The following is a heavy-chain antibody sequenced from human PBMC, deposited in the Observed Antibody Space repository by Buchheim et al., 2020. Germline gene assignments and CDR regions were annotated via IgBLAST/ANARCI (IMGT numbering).Heavy chain of an antibody. D-gene: IGHD1-26*01. J-gene: IGHJ4*02. V-gene: IGHV3-30-3*01. Sequence: QVQLVESGGGVVQPGRSLRLSCAASGFTFSSYAMHWVRQAPGKGLEWVAVISYDGSNKYYADSVKGRFTISRDNSKNTLYLQMNRLGAEDTAVYYCARVPDKDGGATHHYWGQGTL. CDR1: GFTFSSYA. CDR2: ISYDGSNK. CDR3: ARVPDKDGGATHHY.